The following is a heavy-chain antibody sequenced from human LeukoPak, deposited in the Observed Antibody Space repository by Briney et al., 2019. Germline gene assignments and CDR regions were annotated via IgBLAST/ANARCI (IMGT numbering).Heavy chain of an antibody. J-gene: IGHJ4*02. CDR3: TRPANYIDYDFDY. CDR2: ISYDGSNK. D-gene: IGHD4-11*01. CDR1: GFTFSSYA. V-gene: IGHV3-30*04. Sequence: PGGSLRLSCAASGFTFSSYAMHWVRQAPGKGLEWVAVISYDGSNKNYADSVKGRFTISRDNSKNTLYLQMNSLRTEDTAMYYCTRPANYIDYDFDYWGQGTLVTVSS.